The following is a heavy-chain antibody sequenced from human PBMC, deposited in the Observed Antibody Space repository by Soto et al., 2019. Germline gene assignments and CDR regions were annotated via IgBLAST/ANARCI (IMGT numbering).Heavy chain of an antibody. CDR2: IYHSGST. V-gene: IGHV4-4*02. CDR3: ASSGGGEDY. D-gene: IGHD3-16*01. Sequence: QVQLQESGPGLVKPSGTLSLTCAVSGGSISSSHWWSWVRQPPGKGLEWIGEIYHSGSTNYSPSLKGRVTISVDKSKNPFSLRLISVTAADAAVYYCASSGGGEDYWGQGTLVTVSS. J-gene: IGHJ4*02. CDR1: GGSISSSHW.